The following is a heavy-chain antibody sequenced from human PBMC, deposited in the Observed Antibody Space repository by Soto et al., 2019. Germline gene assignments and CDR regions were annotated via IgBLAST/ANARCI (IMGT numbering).Heavy chain of an antibody. D-gene: IGHD2-15*01. CDR3: ARLVGYCSGGSCYQYYYYYGMDV. CDR1: GYSFTSYW. CDR2: FYPGDSDT. J-gene: IGHJ6*02. V-gene: IGHV5-51*01. Sequence: GESLKISCKGSGYSFTSYWIGWVRQMPGKGLEWMGIFYPGDSDTRYRPSFQGQVTISADKSISTAYLQWSSLKASDTAMYYCARLVGYCSGGSCYQYYYYYGMDVWGQGTTVTVSS.